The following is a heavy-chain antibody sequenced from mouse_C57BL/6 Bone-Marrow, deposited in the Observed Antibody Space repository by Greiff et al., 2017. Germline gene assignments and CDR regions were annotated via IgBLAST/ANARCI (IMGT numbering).Heavy chain of an antibody. CDR3: ARSGGYSNSVYDYDMDD. CDR1: GYTFTSYW. Sequence: QVQLQQPGAELVRPGTSVKLSCKASGYTFTSYWMHWVKQRPGQGLEWIGVIDPSDSYTNYNPKFTGKATLTVATSSSTAYMQLSSLTSEDSAGYDGARSGGYSNSVYDYDMDDWGQGTSVTVSS. CDR2: IDPSDSYT. J-gene: IGHJ4*01. V-gene: IGHV1-59*01. D-gene: IGHD2-5*01.